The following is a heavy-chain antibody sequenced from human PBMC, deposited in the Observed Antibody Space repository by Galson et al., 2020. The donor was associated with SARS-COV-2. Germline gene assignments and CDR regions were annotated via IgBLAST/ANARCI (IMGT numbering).Heavy chain of an antibody. V-gene: IGHV3-48*02. CDR3: ARDYVIGYGDPTWSSYYYYYMDV. Sequence: GESLKISCAASGFTFSSYSMNWVRQAPGKGLEWVSYISSSSSTIYYADSVKGRFTISRDNAKNSLYLQMNSLRDEDTAVYYCARDYVIGYGDPTWSSYYYYYMDVWGKGTTVTVSS. CDR1: GFTFSSYS. D-gene: IGHD4-17*01. J-gene: IGHJ6*03. CDR2: ISSSSSTI.